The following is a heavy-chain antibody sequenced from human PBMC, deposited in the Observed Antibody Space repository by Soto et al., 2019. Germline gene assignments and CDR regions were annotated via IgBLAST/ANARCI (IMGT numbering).Heavy chain of an antibody. CDR3: ARREGLRTACYFDY. CDR1: GGSISSSSYY. V-gene: IGHV4-39*01. CDR2: IYSSGST. Sequence: AETLSLTCTVSGGSISSSSYYWDWIRQPPGKGLEWIGSIYSSGSTYYNPSLKSRVTISVDTSKNQFSLKLSSVTAADTAVYYCARREGLRTACYFDYWGQGTLVTVSS. J-gene: IGHJ4*02. D-gene: IGHD3-16*01.